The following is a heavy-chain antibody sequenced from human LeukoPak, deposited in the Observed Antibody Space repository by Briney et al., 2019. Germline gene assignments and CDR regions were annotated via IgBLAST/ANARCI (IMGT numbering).Heavy chain of an antibody. D-gene: IGHD3-22*01. J-gene: IGHJ4*02. CDR1: GFTFSSYA. CDR2: IKQDGSEK. Sequence: GRSLRLSCEAFGFTFSSYAMHWVRQDPGKGLEWVANIKQDGSEKYYVDSVKGRFTISRDNAKNSLYLQMNSLRAEDTAVYYCAREVSSYYDSSGRIDYWGQGTLVTVSS. CDR3: AREVSSYYDSSGRIDY. V-gene: IGHV3-7*01.